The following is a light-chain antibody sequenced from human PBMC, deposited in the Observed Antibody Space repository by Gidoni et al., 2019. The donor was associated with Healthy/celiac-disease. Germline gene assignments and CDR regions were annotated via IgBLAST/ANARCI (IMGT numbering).Light chain of an antibody. CDR3: QQYNNSDRT. Sequence: SVSSNLAWYQQKPGQAPRLLIYGASTRATGIPARFSGSGSGTESTLTISSLQSEDFAVYYCQQYNNSDRTFGQGTKVEIK. J-gene: IGKJ1*01. V-gene: IGKV3-15*01. CDR1: SVSSN. CDR2: GAS.